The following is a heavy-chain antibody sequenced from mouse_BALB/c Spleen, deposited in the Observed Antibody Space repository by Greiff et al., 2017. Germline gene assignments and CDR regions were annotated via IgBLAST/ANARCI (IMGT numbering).Heavy chain of an antibody. CDR3: AKLGQGYFDY. J-gene: IGHJ2*01. CDR2: ISSGGSYT. CDR1: GFTFSSYA. V-gene: IGHV5-9-1*01. D-gene: IGHD4-1*01. Sequence: EVMLVESGGGLVKPGGSLKLSCAASGFTFSSYAMSWVRQTPEKRLEWVATISSGGSYTYYPDSVKGRFTISRDNAKNTLYLQMSSLRSEDTAMYYCAKLGQGYFDYWGQGTTLTVSS.